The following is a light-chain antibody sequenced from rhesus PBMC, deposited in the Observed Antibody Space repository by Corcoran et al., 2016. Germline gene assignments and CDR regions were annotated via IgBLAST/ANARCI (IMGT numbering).Light chain of an antibody. V-gene: IGLV2-32*02. J-gene: IGLJ1*01. CDR2: EVS. Sequence: QAALTQPPSVSGSPGQSVTISCTGTGSDIGGYNYVSWYQQHPGTAPKLMIYEVSQRPSGVSDRFSGSKSGNTASLTISGLQTEDEAEYFCNSYAGTNTFYIFGTGTRLTVL. CDR1: GSDIGGYNY. CDR3: NSYAGTNTFYI.